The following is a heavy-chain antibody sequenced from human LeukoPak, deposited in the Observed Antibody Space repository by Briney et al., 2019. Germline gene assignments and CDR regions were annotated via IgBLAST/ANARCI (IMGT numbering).Heavy chain of an antibody. CDR1: GFFFRDYG. J-gene: IGHJ4*02. CDR2: ISSGSSDI. Sequence: GGSLRLSCAPSGFFFRDYGMNGVRQAQGEGLEWISYISSGSSDIFYADSVKGRFTISRDNAKNSLFLQMSRLRGEDTAVYYCASGYDFSSGSKRGFDNWGQGTLVTVSS. CDR3: ASGYDFSSGSKRGFDN. D-gene: IGHD3-3*01. V-gene: IGHV3-48*01.